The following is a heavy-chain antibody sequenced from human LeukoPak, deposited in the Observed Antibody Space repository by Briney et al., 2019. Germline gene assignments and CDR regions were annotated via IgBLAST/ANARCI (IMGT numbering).Heavy chain of an antibody. J-gene: IGHJ5*02. CDR1: GGSISSYY. D-gene: IGHD2-2*02. CDR2: IYYSGST. V-gene: IGHV4-59*01. Sequence: SETLSLTCTVSGGSISSYYWSWIRQPPGKGLGWIGYIYYSGSTNYNPSLKSRVTISVDTSKNQFSLKLSSVTAADTAVYYCARFTRHPYCSSTSCSTNWFDPWGQGTLVTVSS. CDR3: ARFTRHPYCSSTSCSTNWFDP.